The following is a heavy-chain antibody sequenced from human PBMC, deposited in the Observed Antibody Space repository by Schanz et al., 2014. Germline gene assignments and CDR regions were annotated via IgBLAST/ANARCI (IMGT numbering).Heavy chain of an antibody. Sequence: VHLLESGGGLVEPGGSLRLSCATSGFSLDIFAVSWVRQAPGKGLEWVSAISGGGGTTYYTDSVRGRFTISRDNSKNTLYLQMNSLRAEDTAVYYCANNWNLDYWGQGTLVTVSS. CDR3: ANNWNLDY. D-gene: IGHD1-20*01. CDR1: GFSLDIFA. CDR2: ISGGGGTT. V-gene: IGHV3-23*01. J-gene: IGHJ4*02.